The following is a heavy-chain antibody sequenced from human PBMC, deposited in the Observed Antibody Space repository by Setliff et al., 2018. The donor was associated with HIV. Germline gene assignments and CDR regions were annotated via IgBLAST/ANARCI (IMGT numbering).Heavy chain of an antibody. CDR1: GFTFRDYL. CDR3: ARDQEYVIVVAASMNMPGYLHYYYMDV. Sequence: PGGSLRLSCGASGFTFRDYLMIWVRQAPGKGLEWVANIKPDGSEKYYVDSVKGRFAISRDNADNSLYLDMNSLRAEDTGVYYCARDQEYVIVVAASMNMPGYLHYYYMDVWGRGSTVTVSS. D-gene: IGHD2-2*01. V-gene: IGHV3-7*01. J-gene: IGHJ6*03. CDR2: IKPDGSEK.